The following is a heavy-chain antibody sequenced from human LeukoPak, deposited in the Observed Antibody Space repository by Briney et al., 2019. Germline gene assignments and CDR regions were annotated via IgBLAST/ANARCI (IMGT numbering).Heavy chain of an antibody. Sequence: ASVKVSCKASGYTFTGYYMHWVRQAPGQGLEWMGRINPNSGGTNYAQKFQGRVTMTRDTSISTAYMELSRLRSDDTAVHYCARFPRGYSYGFDYWGQGTLVTVSS. D-gene: IGHD5-18*01. CDR1: GYTFTGYY. J-gene: IGHJ4*02. CDR3: ARFPRGYSYGFDY. V-gene: IGHV1-2*06. CDR2: INPNSGGT.